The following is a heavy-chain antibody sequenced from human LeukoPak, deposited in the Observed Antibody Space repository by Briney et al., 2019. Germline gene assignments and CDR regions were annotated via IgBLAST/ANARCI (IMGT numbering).Heavy chain of an antibody. D-gene: IGHD6-13*01. CDR2: IKQDGSEK. CDR3: ARVAGYSSSWGLDAFDI. J-gene: IGHJ3*02. V-gene: IGHV3-7*03. CDR1: GFTFSSYW. Sequence: GGSLRLSCAASGFTFSSYWMSWVRQVPGKGLEWVANIKQDGSEKYYVDSVKGRFTISRDNAKNSLYLQMNSLRAEDTAVYYCARVAGYSSSWGLDAFDIWGQGTMVTVSS.